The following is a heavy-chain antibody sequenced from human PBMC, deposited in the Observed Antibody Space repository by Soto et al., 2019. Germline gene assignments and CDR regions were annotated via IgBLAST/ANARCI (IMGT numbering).Heavy chain of an antibody. CDR3: ARSPGGPMTPGDY. Sequence: QVQLVQSGAEEKKPGASVKVSCKASGYTFTSYAMHWVRQAPGKRLEWMGWINAGNGNTKYSQKFQGRVTITRDTSASTAYMELSSLRSEDTAVYYCARSPGGPMTPGDYWGQGTLVTVSS. V-gene: IGHV1-3*05. CDR1: GYTFTSYA. D-gene: IGHD3-10*01. CDR2: INAGNGNT. J-gene: IGHJ4*02.